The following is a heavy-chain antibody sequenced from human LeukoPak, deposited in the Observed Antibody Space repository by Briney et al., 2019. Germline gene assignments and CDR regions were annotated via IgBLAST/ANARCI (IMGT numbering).Heavy chain of an antibody. J-gene: IGHJ4*02. CDR2: ISAYNGYT. D-gene: IGHD4-17*01. CDR3: ARAELSVTTPSYFDY. V-gene: IGHV1-18*01. CDR1: GYSFTSYG. Sequence: GESLKISCKGSGYSFTSYGISWVRQAPGQGLGWMGWISAYNGYTNYAQKLQGRVTMTTDTSTSTAYMELRSLRSDDTAVYYCARAELSVTTPSYFDYWGQGTLVTVSS.